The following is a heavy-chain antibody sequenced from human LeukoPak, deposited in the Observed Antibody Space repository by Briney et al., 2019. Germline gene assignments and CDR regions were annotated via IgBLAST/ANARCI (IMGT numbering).Heavy chain of an antibody. V-gene: IGHV1-69*05. Sequence: ASVKVSCKASGGTFSSYAISWVRQAPGQGLEWMGGIIPIFGTANYAQKFQGRVTITTDESTSTAYMELSSLRSEDTAVYYCARGGIVGSSWSNWFDPWGQGTLVTVSS. D-gene: IGHD6-13*01. CDR1: GGTFSSYA. J-gene: IGHJ5*02. CDR2: IIPIFGTA. CDR3: ARGGIVGSSWSNWFDP.